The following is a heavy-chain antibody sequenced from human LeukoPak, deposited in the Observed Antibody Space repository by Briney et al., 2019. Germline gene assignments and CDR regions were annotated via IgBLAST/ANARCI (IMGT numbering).Heavy chain of an antibody. J-gene: IGHJ5*02. V-gene: IGHV4-4*07. CDR1: GGSISSYY. D-gene: IGHD1-1*01. CDR2: IYPSGST. CDR3: ARAPTGTGGWNWFDP. Sequence: SETLSLTCTVSGGSISSYYWSWIRQPAGKGLELIGRIYPSGSTNYDPSLKSRVTMSVDTSKNQFSLKLSSVTAADTAVYYCARAPTGTGGWNWFDPWGQGTLVTVSS.